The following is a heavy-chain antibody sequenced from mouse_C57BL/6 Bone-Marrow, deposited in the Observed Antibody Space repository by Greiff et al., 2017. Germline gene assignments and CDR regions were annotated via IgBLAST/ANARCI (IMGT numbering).Heavy chain of an antibody. CDR1: GYTFTSYG. V-gene: IGHV1-81*01. CDR2: IYPRSGNT. Sequence: VKLVESGAELARPGASVKLSCKASGYTFTSYGISWVKQTTGQGLEWIGEIYPRSGNTYYNEKFKGKATLTADKSSSTAYMELRSLTSEDSAVYFCASPTVVDYYFDYWGQGTTLTVSS. J-gene: IGHJ2*01. CDR3: ASPTVVDYYFDY. D-gene: IGHD1-1*01.